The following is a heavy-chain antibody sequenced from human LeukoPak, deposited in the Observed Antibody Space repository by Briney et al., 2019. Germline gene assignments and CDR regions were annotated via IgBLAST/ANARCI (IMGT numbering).Heavy chain of an antibody. D-gene: IGHD3-22*01. J-gene: IGHJ4*02. CDR1: GFTFDDYA. Sequence: GGSLRLSCAASGFTFDDYAMHWVRQAPGKGLEWVSGISWNSGSIGYADSVKGRFTISRDNAKNSLYLQMNSLRAEDTAVYYCARDSGYYYDSSGYYFDYWGQGTLVTVSS. CDR3: ARDSGYYYDSSGYYFDY. V-gene: IGHV3-9*01. CDR2: ISWNSGSI.